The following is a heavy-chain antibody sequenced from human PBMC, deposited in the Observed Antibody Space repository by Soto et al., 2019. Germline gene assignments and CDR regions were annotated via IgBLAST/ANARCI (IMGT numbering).Heavy chain of an antibody. J-gene: IGHJ4*02. V-gene: IGHV1-46*01. Sequence: VASVKVSCKASGYTFTSYYMHWVRQAPGQGLEWMGIINPSGGSTSYAQKFQGRVTMTRDTSTSTVYMELSSLRSEDTAVYYCARAPGATTLDENFDYWGQGTLVTVSS. CDR3: ARAPGATTLDENFDY. CDR1: GYTFTSYY. CDR2: INPSGGST. D-gene: IGHD1-26*01.